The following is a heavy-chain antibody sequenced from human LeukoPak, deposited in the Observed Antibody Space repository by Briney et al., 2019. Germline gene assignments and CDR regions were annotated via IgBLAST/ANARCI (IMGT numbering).Heavy chain of an antibody. Sequence: SSETLFLTCAVYGGSFSGYYWSWIRQPPGKGLEWIGEINHSGSTNYNPSLKSRVTISVDTSKNQFSLKLSSVTAADTAVYYCARRVPYYHGSGSPGLPPGPLFDYWGQGTLVTVSS. V-gene: IGHV4-34*01. CDR3: ARRVPYYHGSGSPGLPPGPLFDY. CDR1: GGSFSGYY. J-gene: IGHJ4*02. CDR2: INHSGST. D-gene: IGHD3-10*01.